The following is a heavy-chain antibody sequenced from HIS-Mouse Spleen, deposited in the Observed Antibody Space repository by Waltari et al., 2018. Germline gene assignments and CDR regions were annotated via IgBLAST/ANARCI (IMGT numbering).Heavy chain of an antibody. CDR3: ARAAGDYYDSSGYDAFDI. CDR1: GYTFTSYG. V-gene: IGHV1-18*01. CDR2: ISAYNGNT. J-gene: IGHJ3*02. Sequence: QVQLVQSGAEVKKPGASVKVSCKASGYTFTSYGISWVRQAPGQGLEWMGWISAYNGNTNYSQKRQGRVTMTTDTSTSTAYMELRSLRSDDTAVYYCARAAGDYYDSSGYDAFDIWGQGTMVTVSS. D-gene: IGHD3-22*01.